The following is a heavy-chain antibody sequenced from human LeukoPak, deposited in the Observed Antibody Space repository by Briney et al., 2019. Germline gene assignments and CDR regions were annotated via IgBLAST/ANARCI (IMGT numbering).Heavy chain of an antibody. CDR2: IIPILGIA. Sequence: GSSVKVSCKASGGTFSSYAISWVRQAPGQGLEWMGRIIPILGIANYAQKFQGRVTITADKSTSTAYMELSSLRSEDTAVYYCVSPYGSGSHTYYFDYWGQGTLVTVSS. CDR1: GGTFSSYA. V-gene: IGHV1-69*04. D-gene: IGHD3-10*01. J-gene: IGHJ4*02. CDR3: VSPYGSGSHTYYFDY.